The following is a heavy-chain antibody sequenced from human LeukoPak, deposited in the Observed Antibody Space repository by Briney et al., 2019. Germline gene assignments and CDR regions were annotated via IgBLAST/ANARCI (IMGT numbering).Heavy chain of an antibody. V-gene: IGHV1-2*02. CDR3: ARDGSSSPRFAY. Sequence: GASVKVSCKASGYTFTGYYMHWVRQAPGQGLEWMGWINPNSGGTNYAQKFQGRVTMTRDTSISTAYMELNSLRSEDTAVYYRARDGSSSPRFAYWGQGTLVTVSS. CDR1: GYTFTGYY. D-gene: IGHD6-6*01. J-gene: IGHJ4*02. CDR2: INPNSGGT.